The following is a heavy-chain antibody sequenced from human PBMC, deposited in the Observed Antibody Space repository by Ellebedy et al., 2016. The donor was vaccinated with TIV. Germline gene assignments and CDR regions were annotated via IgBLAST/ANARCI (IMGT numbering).Heavy chain of an antibody. CDR3: ARVPMAEPTGDFDY. Sequence: AASVKVSCKASGYTFTGYDIHWVRQAPGQGLEWMGWINPNSGVTNYGEKFQGWLTLTTDTSISTAYMELTRLTSDDTAVYYCARVPMAEPTGDFDYWGRGTLVTVSS. CDR2: INPNSGVT. J-gene: IGHJ4*02. V-gene: IGHV1-2*04. D-gene: IGHD1-14*01. CDR1: GYTFTGYD.